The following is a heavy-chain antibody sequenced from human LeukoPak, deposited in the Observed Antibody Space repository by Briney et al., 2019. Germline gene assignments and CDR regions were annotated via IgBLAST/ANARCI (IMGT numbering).Heavy chain of an antibody. CDR1: GYTFTSYG. V-gene: IGHV1-18*01. D-gene: IGHD2-2*01. Sequence: ASVKVSCKASGYTFTSYGISWVRQAPGQGLEWMGWISAYNGNTNYAQKLQGRVTMTTDTSTSTAYMELRSLRSDDTAVYYCARIGYCSSTSCKPTYYFDYWGQGTLVTVPS. CDR2: ISAYNGNT. CDR3: ARIGYCSSTSCKPTYYFDY. J-gene: IGHJ4*02.